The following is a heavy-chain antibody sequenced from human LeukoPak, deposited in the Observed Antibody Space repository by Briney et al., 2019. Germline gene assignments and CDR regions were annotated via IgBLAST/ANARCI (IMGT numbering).Heavy chain of an antibody. J-gene: IGHJ3*01. CDR3: AREDNGGATDDGFDV. Sequence: PGGSLRLSCAASGLTFTNYAMSWVRQAPGKGLEWVSVIRVGDVTHYADSVKGRFTTSRDSSKNTVYLQMESLRVEDTAVYYCAREDNGGATDDGFDVWGHGTVVTVSS. D-gene: IGHD3-16*01. V-gene: IGHV3-53*01. CDR1: GLTFTNYA. CDR2: IRVGDVT.